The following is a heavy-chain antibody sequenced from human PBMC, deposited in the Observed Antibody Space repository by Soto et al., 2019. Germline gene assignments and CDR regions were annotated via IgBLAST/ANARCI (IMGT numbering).Heavy chain of an antibody. D-gene: IGHD5-18*01. CDR2: IYPGDSDT. J-gene: IGHJ6*02. V-gene: IGHV5-51*01. CDR3: ARQGEYSYGKWYYYYGMDV. Sequence: GESLKISCKGSGYSFTSYWIGWVRQMPGKGLEWMGIIYPGDSDTRYSPSFQGQVTISADKSISTAYLQWSSLKASDTAMYYCARQGEYSYGKWYYYYGMDVWGQGTTVTVSS. CDR1: GYSFTSYW.